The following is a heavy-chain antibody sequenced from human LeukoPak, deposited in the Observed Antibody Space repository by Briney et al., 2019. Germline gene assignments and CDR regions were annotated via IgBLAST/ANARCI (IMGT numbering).Heavy chain of an antibody. CDR1: GYTFTGYY. Sequence: ASVKVSCKASGYTFTGYYMHWVRQAPGQGLEWMGWINPNSGGTNYAQKFQGRVTMTRDTSISTAYMELSRLRSDDTAVYYCASVRGYSYGPAGLWGQGTLVTVSS. D-gene: IGHD5-18*01. CDR2: INPNSGGT. V-gene: IGHV1-2*02. CDR3: ASVRGYSYGPAGL. J-gene: IGHJ4*02.